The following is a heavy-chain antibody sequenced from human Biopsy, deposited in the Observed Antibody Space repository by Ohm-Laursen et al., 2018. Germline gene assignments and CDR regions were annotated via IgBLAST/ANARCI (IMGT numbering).Heavy chain of an antibody. J-gene: IGHJ6*02. CDR3: AKDISIGGFAISYYYGMDV. D-gene: IGHD2-21*01. CDR2: ISWNGGSS. Sequence: SLRLSCAASGFTFADFGMHWVRQAPGKGLEWVSSISWNGGSSGYADSVKGRFTISRDNARKSLYLQMNSLRPEDTALYYCAKDISIGGFAISYYYGMDVWGQGATVTVSS. CDR1: GFTFADFG. V-gene: IGHV3-9*01.